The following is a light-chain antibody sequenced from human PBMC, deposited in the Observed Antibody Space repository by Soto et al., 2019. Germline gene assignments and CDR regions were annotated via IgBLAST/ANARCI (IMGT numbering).Light chain of an antibody. CDR3: SSYAGSNNLGV. J-gene: IGLJ3*02. CDR1: SSDVGGYNY. Sequence: QSALTQPPSASGSRGQSVTISCTGTSSDVGGYNYVSWYQQHPGKAPKLMIYEVSKRPSGVPDRFSGSKSGNTASLTVSGLQNEDEADYYCSSYAGSNNLGVFGGGTKLTVL. CDR2: EVS. V-gene: IGLV2-8*01.